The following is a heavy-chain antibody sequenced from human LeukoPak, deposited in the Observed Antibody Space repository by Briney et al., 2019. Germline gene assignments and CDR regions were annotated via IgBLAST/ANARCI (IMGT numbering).Heavy chain of an antibody. CDR3: ARVRGSYSIDY. J-gene: IGHJ4*02. CDR2: VSYDGDNK. V-gene: IGHV3-30*03. CDR1: GFSFSAYG. Sequence: GGSLRLSCAASGFSFSAYGMHWVRQAPGKGLEWVAVVSYDGDNKYYADSVNGRFTISKDNSKNTLYLQMNSLRAEDTAVYYCARVRGSYSIDYWGQGTLVTVSS. D-gene: IGHD1-26*01.